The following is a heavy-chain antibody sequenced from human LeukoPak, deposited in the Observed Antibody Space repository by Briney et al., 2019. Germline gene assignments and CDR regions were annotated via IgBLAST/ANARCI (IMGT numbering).Heavy chain of an antibody. CDR1: GFTFRTYW. J-gene: IGHJ4*02. CDR3: AHVSSRRFGESTDY. D-gene: IGHD3-10*01. V-gene: IGHV3-23*01. CDR2: ISGNGGLT. Sequence: GGSLRLSCAVSGFTFRTYWMHWVRQAPGKGLEWVSAISGNGGLTYYADSVKGRFTISRDNSKNTLYLQMNSLRAEDTALYYCAHVSSRRFGESTDYWGQGTLVTVSS.